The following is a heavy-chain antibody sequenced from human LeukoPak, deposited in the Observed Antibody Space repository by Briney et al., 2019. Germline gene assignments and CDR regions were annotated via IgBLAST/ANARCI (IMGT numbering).Heavy chain of an antibody. Sequence: GASVKVSCKASGYTFTSYYIHWVRQAPGQGLEWMGGIIPIFGTANYAQKFQGRVTITADKSTSTAYMELSSLRSEDTAVYYCASREGIAARGSAFDIWGQGTMVTVSS. CDR1: GYTFTSYY. D-gene: IGHD6-6*01. J-gene: IGHJ3*02. CDR2: IIPIFGTA. CDR3: ASREGIAARGSAFDI. V-gene: IGHV1-69*06.